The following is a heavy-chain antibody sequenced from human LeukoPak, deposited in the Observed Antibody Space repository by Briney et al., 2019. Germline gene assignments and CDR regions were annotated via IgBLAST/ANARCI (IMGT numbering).Heavy chain of an antibody. CDR3: AKRQMIVAGPEDY. J-gene: IGHJ4*02. CDR1: GFTFSSYW. V-gene: IGHV3-23*01. Sequence: GGSLRLSCAASGFTFSSYWMSWVRQAPGKGLEWVSTISGSGGSTYYADSVKGRFTISRDNSKNTLYLQMNSLRAEDTAVYYCAKRQMIVAGPEDYWGQGTLVTVSS. CDR2: ISGSGGST. D-gene: IGHD5-12*01.